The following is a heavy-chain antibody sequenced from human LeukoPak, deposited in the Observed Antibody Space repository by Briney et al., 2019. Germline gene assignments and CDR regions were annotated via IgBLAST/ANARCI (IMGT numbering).Heavy chain of an antibody. Sequence: RRSLRLSCAASGFTFSSYNMNWVRQTPGKGREWVSSISSSSSFIYYDDSVRGRFTISREKAKNSLYLQMTSLRAVDTAVYYCAREWAIQLGVFYYYYGMDVWGQGTTVTVSS. J-gene: IGHJ6*02. CDR3: AREWAIQLGVFYYYYGMDV. CDR1: GFTFSSYN. V-gene: IGHV3-21*01. CDR2: ISSSSSFI. D-gene: IGHD5-18*01.